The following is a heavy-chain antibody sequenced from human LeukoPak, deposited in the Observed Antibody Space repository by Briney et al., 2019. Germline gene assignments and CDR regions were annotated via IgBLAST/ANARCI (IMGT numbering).Heavy chain of an antibody. D-gene: IGHD2-8*02. J-gene: IGHJ2*01. V-gene: IGHV3-33*03. Sequence: PGGSLRLSCAASGFTFTHYGFHWVRQAPGKGLEWVGIIWPDRSRELHADSVKGRFIISADNSKNTVYLHMNSLRADDTAVYFCVVVLVPAVVWQFDVWGRGTQVAVSA. CDR3: VVVLVPAVVWQFDV. CDR1: GFTFTHYG. CDR2: IWPDRSRE.